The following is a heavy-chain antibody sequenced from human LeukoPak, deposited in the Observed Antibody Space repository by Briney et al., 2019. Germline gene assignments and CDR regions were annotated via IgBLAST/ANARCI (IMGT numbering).Heavy chain of an antibody. Sequence: ASVKVSCKASGYTFTGYYMHWVRQAPGQGLEWMGWINPNSGGTNYAQKFQGRATMTRDTSISTAYMELSRLRSDDTAVYYCAIRYYDILTGLDYWGQGTLVTVSS. CDR1: GYTFTGYY. CDR3: AIRYYDILTGLDY. D-gene: IGHD3-9*01. CDR2: INPNSGGT. J-gene: IGHJ4*02. V-gene: IGHV1-2*02.